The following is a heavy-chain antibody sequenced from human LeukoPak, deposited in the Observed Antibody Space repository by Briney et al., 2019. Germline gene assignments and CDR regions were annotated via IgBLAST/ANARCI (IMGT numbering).Heavy chain of an antibody. J-gene: IGHJ4*02. CDR2: IWYDGSNK. CDR3: ASDFMYGGYELDY. V-gene: IGHV3-33*01. Sequence: PGRSLRLSCAASGFTFSSYGMHWVRQAPGKGLEWVAVIWYDGSNKYYADSVKGRFTISRDNSKNTLYLQMNSLRAEDTAVYYCASDFMYGGYELDYWGQGTLVTVSS. D-gene: IGHD5-12*01. CDR1: GFTFSSYG.